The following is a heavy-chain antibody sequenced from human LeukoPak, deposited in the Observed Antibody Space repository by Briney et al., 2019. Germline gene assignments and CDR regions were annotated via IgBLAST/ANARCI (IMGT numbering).Heavy chain of an antibody. CDR1: GFTVSSNY. CDR3: AKDLRGPGSLFYFDY. CDR2: ISGSGGST. V-gene: IGHV3-23*01. D-gene: IGHD3-16*01. Sequence: GGSLRLSCAASGFTVSSNYMSWVRQAPGKGLERVSAISGSGGSTYYADSVKGRFTISRDNSKNTLYLQMNSLRAEDTAVYYCAKDLRGPGSLFYFDYWGQGTLVTVSS. J-gene: IGHJ4*02.